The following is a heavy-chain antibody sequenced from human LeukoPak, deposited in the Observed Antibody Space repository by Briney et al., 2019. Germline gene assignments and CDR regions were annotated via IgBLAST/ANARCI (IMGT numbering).Heavy chain of an antibody. CDR3: ARRYGSGSYNYYYYYMDV. CDR2: IYYSGST. D-gene: IGHD3-10*01. J-gene: IGHJ6*03. CDR1: GGSISSSSYY. V-gene: IGHV4-39*01. Sequence: SETLSLTCTVSGGSISSSSYYWGWIRQPPGKGLEWIGSIYYSGSTYYNPSLRSRVTIPVDTSKNQFSLKLSSVTAADTAVYYCARRYGSGSYNYYYYYMDVWGKGTTVTVSS.